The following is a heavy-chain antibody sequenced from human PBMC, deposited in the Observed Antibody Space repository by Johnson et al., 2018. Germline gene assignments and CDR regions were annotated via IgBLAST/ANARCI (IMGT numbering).Heavy chain of an antibody. D-gene: IGHD1-7*01. CDR2: ISYDGSHK. CDR3: GKDPFGTTHYHFMDV. J-gene: IGHJ6*03. Sequence: QVQLVESGGGVVQPGRSMRLSCAASGFRFSSYGMHWVRQAPVRGLEWMAFISYDGSHKYYADSVKGRFTISRKNSKGPLYLQMDSLWAENPSVYYCGKDPFGTTHYHFMDVWGKGTTVTVSS. CDR1: GFRFSSYG. V-gene: IGHV3-30*18.